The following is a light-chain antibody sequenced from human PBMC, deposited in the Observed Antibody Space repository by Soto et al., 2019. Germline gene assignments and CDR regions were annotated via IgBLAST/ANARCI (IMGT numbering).Light chain of an antibody. CDR2: SIS. CDR1: QTVSSSY. V-gene: IGKV3-20*01. CDR3: QQYGSSRT. Sequence: EIVLTQSPGTLSLSPGERATLSCRASQTVSSSYLAWYQQKPGQAPRLLIYSISSRATGIPDRFSGSGSGTDFTLTISRLEPEDFAVYYCQQYGSSRTVGQGTKVDIK. J-gene: IGKJ1*01.